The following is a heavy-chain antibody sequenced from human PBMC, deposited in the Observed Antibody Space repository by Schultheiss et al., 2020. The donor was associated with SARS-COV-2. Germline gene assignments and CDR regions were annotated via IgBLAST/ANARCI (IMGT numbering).Heavy chain of an antibody. CDR1: GFTFSSYA. Sequence: GGSLRLSCAASGFTFSSYAIHWVRQAPGKGLEWVAVISYDGSNKYYADSVKGRFTISRDNSKNTLYLQMNSLRAEDTAVYYCARVGAAAGNDYWGQGTLVTVSS. CDR3: ARVGAAAGNDY. J-gene: IGHJ4*02. CDR2: ISYDGSNK. D-gene: IGHD6-13*01. V-gene: IGHV3-30*07.